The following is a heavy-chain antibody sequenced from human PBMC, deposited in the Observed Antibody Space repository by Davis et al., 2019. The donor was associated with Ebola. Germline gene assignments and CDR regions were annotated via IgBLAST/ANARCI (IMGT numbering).Heavy chain of an antibody. CDR3: SRGGTNPEKTLFDH. J-gene: IGHJ4*02. V-gene: IGHV1-45*02. CDR1: GYTFTYRY. D-gene: IGHD2-8*01. Sequence: SVKVSCKASGYTFTYRYLHWVRQAPGQALEWMGWITPFNGNTNYAQKFQDRVTITRDSSASTAYMEVTRLTSEDTAIYYCSRGGTNPEKTLFDHWGQGALVTVSS. CDR2: ITPFNGNT.